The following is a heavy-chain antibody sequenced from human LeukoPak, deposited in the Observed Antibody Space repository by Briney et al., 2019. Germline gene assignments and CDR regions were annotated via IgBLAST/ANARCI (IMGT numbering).Heavy chain of an antibody. D-gene: IGHD1-20*01. CDR3: ARNPGVTAGRGYYYYMDV. V-gene: IGHV3-7*01. CDR1: GFSFSNSW. J-gene: IGHJ6*03. CDR2: INQDGTQK. Sequence: GGSLRLSCEASGFSFSNSWMSWVRQAPGKGLEWVANINQDGTQKYFVDSIKGRITISRDNAKNSLYLQMNSLRAEDTAVYYCARNPGVTAGRGYYYYMDVWGKGTTVTVSS.